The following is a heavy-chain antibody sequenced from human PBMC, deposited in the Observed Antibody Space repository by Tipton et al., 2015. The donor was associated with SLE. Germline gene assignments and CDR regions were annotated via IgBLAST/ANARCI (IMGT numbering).Heavy chain of an antibody. D-gene: IGHD6-6*01. CDR2: IYYSGST. Sequence: TLSLTCTVSGGSISSSSYYWGWIRQPPGKGLEWIGSIYYSGSTYYNPSLKSRVTLSVDTSKNQFSLKLSSVTAADTAVYYCAPSIAARPRDWYFDLWGRGTLVTVSS. CDR3: APSIAARPRDWYFDL. J-gene: IGHJ2*01. V-gene: IGHV4-39*01. CDR1: GGSISSSSYY.